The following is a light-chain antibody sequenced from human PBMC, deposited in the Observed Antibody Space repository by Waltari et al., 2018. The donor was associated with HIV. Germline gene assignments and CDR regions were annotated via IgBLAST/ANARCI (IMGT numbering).Light chain of an antibody. CDR2: INS. CDR1: SYTFGSHT. Sequence: QSVLTQPPSASGTPGQSVTISCSGRSYTFGSHTVNCYQQFPGTAPKLLIYINSQRPSGVPDRFSGSKSGTSASLAISGLQSEDEAVYYCAAWDDSLDGWVFGGGTNLTVL. J-gene: IGLJ3*02. CDR3: AAWDDSLDGWV. V-gene: IGLV1-44*01.